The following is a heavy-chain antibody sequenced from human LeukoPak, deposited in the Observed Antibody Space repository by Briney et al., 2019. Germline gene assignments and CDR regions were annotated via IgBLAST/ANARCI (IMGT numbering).Heavy chain of an antibody. Sequence: SETLSLTCTVSGGSISSSSYYWCWIRQPPGKGLEWIGSIYYSGSTYYNPSLKSRVTISVDTSKNQFSLKLSSVTAADTAVYYCARHAARPTYYFDYWGQGTLVTVSS. CDR3: ARHAARPTYYFDY. V-gene: IGHV4-39*01. D-gene: IGHD6-6*01. J-gene: IGHJ4*02. CDR1: GGSISSSSYY. CDR2: IYYSGST.